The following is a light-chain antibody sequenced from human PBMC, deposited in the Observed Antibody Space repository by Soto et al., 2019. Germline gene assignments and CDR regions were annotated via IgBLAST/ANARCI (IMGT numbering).Light chain of an antibody. V-gene: IGLV2-14*02. J-gene: IGLJ1*01. Sequence: QSVLTQPASVSGSPGQSITISCTGSSNDVGSYKFVSWYQQYPGKTPKLIIYEASKRPAGVSSRFTGSKSGNTASLRISGLQAMDEADYYCVSYTSSTTYVFGTGTKLTVL. CDR3: VSYTSSTTYV. CDR1: SNDVGSYKF. CDR2: EAS.